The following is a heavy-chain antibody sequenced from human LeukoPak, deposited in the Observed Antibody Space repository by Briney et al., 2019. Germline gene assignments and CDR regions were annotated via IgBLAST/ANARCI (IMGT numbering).Heavy chain of an antibody. Sequence: ASVKVSCKVSGYTLTELSMHWVRQAPGKGLEWMGGIDPEDGETIYAQKFQGRVTMTEDTPTDTAYMELSSLRSEDTAVYYCATDLTAAGAFDIWGQGTMVTVSS. J-gene: IGHJ3*02. CDR2: IDPEDGET. D-gene: IGHD3-9*01. V-gene: IGHV1-24*01. CDR1: GYTLTELS. CDR3: ATDLTAAGAFDI.